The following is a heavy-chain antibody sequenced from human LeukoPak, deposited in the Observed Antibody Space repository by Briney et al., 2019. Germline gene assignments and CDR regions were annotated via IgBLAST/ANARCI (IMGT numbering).Heavy chain of an antibody. J-gene: IGHJ4*02. CDR2: IYTSGST. CDR1: GGSISSGSYH. V-gene: IGHV4-61*02. CDR3: ARDSSGYYYLFEY. D-gene: IGHD3-22*01. Sequence: SQTLSLTCTVSGGSISSGSYHWSWIRQPAGKGLEWIGRIYTSGSTNYNPSLKSRVTISVDTSKNQFSLKLSSVTAADTAVYYCARDSSGYYYLFEYWGQGTLVTVSS.